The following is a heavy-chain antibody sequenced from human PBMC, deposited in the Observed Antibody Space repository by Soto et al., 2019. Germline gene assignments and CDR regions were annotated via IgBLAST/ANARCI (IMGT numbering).Heavy chain of an antibody. Sequence: GGSLRLSCAASGFTFSSYAMHWVRQAPGKGLEWVAVISYDGSNKYYADSVKGRFTISRDNSKNTLYLQMNSLRAEDTAVYYCARDFGVGRGRYTTWYFQHWGQGTLVTVSS. CDR3: ARDFGVGRGRYTTWYFQH. V-gene: IGHV3-30-3*01. J-gene: IGHJ1*01. CDR2: ISYDGSNK. D-gene: IGHD3-16*01. CDR1: GFTFSSYA.